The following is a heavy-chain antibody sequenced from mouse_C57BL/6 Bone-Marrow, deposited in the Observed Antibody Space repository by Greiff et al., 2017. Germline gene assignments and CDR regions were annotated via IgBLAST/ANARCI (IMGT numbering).Heavy chain of an antibody. CDR1: GYTFTSYG. D-gene: IGHD1-1*01. V-gene: IGHV1-81*01. CDR3: AGVRDGSFPWFAY. Sequence: QVQLQQSGAELARPGASVKLSCKASGYTFTSYGISWVKQRTGQGLEWIGEIYPRSGNTYYNEKFKGKATLTTDKSSSTAYMQLSSLTAEDSAVYCCAGVRDGSFPWFAYWGQGTLVTVSA. CDR2: IYPRSGNT. J-gene: IGHJ3*01.